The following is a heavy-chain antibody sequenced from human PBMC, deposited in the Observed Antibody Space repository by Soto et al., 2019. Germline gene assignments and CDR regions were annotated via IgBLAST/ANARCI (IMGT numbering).Heavy chain of an antibody. CDR1: RCTFEEYA. J-gene: IGHJ1*01. V-gene: IGHV3-9*01. CDR2: ISWSSGSI. CDR3: PKAPVSWDSVLQH. D-gene: IGHD1-26*01. Sequence: PGGSLRLSCAASRCTFEEYAMHWIRQAPGKGQEWVSGISWSSGSIGYADSVKGRFTISRDNAKNSLYLQMNSLRAEDTALYFCPKAPVSWDSVLQHWGQGTLVTVSS.